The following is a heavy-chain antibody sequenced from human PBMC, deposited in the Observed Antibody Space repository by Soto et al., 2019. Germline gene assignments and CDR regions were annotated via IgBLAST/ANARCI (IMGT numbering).Heavy chain of an antibody. Sequence: QVQLVQSGGGAVLPGNSLRLSCAASGFPFSWAAMHWLRQTPGKGLEWVAVVSGDGRDIDYAESVRGRFSISRDNPKSTLFLQMNMRGVEATANYYWARGLNTDAGGALDVWGQGTQVIVSS. V-gene: IGHV3-33*01. J-gene: IGHJ3*01. CDR3: ARGLNTDAGGALDV. CDR1: GFPFSWAA. CDR2: VSGDGRDI. D-gene: IGHD3-16*01.